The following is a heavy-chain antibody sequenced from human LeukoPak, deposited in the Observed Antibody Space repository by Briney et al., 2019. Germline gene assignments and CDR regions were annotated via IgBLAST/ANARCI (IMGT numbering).Heavy chain of an antibody. CDR1: GFTFDDYA. J-gene: IGHJ6*02. V-gene: IGHV3-43*02. CDR2: ISGDGGST. CDR3: AREDYGMDV. Sequence: GGSLRLSCAASGFTFDDYAMHWVRQAPGKGLEWVSLISGDGGSTYYADSVKGRFTISRDNAKKSLYLQMNSLRAEDTAVYYCAREDYGMDVWGQGTTVTVSS.